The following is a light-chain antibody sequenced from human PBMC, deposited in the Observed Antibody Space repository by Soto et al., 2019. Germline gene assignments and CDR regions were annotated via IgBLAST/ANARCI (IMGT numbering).Light chain of an antibody. J-gene: IGLJ3*02. CDR2: EVN. CDR3: CSYVGSSILM. Sequence: QSVLTQPASVSGSPGQSITISCTGTSSDVGLYNLVSWYQQLPGKAPKLIIYEVNERPSGISDRFSGSKSGNTASLTLSGLQDEDEADYYCCSYVGSSILMFGGGTKLTVL. V-gene: IGLV2-23*02. CDR1: SSDVGLYNL.